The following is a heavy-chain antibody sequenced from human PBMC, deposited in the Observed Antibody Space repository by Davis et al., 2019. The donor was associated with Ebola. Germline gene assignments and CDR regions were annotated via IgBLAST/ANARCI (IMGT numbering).Heavy chain of an antibody. V-gene: IGHV6-1*01. Sequence: PSDPLSPTFAIPGASFPSGGWNWIRQPPSRGLEWPGRTYYNSKWYNDYAASVKSRIIINPDTSKNQFSLQLNSVTPEDTAMYYCARGWLRGGMDVWGEGTTVTVSS. J-gene: IGHJ6*04. CDR2: TYYNSKWYN. D-gene: IGHD5-18*01. CDR3: ARGWLRGGMDV. CDR1: GASFPSGG.